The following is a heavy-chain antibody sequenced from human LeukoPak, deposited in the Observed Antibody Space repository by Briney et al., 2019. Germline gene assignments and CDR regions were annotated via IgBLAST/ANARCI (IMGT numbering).Heavy chain of an antibody. D-gene: IGHD6-6*01. J-gene: IGHJ4*02. CDR3: AKVPWSSSRKALCDY. CDR2: IRYDGSNK. CDR1: GFTFSSYG. Sequence: AGSLRLSCAASGFTFSSYGMHWVRQAPGKGLEWVAFIRYDGSNKYYADSVKGSFTISRDNSKNTLHIQVNSLIAEDTAVYYCAKVPWSSSRKALCDYWGQGTLVTVCS. V-gene: IGHV3-30*02.